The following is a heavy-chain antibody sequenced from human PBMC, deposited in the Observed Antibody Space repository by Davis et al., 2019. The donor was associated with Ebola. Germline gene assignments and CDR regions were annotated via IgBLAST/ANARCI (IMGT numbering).Heavy chain of an antibody. Sequence: GESLKISCAASGFTFSSYGMHWVRQAPGKGLEWVAVIWYDGSNKYYADSVKGRFTISRDNSKNTLYLQMNSLRAEDTDVYYCARGAFGGVILGYWGQGTLVTVSS. CDR3: ARGAFGGVILGY. J-gene: IGHJ4*02. V-gene: IGHV3-33*01. CDR1: GFTFSSYG. CDR2: IWYDGSNK. D-gene: IGHD3-16*02.